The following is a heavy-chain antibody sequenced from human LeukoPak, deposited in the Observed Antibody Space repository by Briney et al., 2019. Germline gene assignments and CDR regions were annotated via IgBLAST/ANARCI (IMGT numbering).Heavy chain of an antibody. V-gene: IGHV3-73*01. J-gene: IGHJ4*02. D-gene: IGHD1-14*01. Sequence: GGSLRHSCAASGFTFSGSAMHWVRQASGKGLEWVGRIRSKANSYATAYAASVKGRFTISRDDSKNTAYLQMNSLKTEDTAVYYCTRHPVYDYWGQGTLVTVSS. CDR1: GFTFSGSA. CDR2: IRSKANSYAT. CDR3: TRHPVYDY.